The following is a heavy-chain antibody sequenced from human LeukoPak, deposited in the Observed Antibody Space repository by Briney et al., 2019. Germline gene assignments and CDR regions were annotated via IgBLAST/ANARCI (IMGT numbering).Heavy chain of an antibody. J-gene: IGHJ4*02. CDR3: TSISLGANEDY. V-gene: IGHV3-7*03. CDR1: GFTFRNNW. CDR2: IRPDASDT. D-gene: IGHD1-26*01. Sequence: PGGSLRLSCAASGFTFRNNWMNWIRQTPGKGLEWVANIRPDASDTGYVDSVKGRFTISRDNAKNLLYLQMNSLRVDDTAVYYCTSISLGANEDYWGQGTQVTVSS.